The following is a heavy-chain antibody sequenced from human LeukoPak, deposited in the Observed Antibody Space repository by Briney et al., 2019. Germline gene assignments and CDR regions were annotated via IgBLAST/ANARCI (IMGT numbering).Heavy chain of an antibody. D-gene: IGHD1-26*01. J-gene: IGHJ4*02. CDR3: AKGRSGTYYFDY. Sequence: PGGSLRLSCAASGFTFSSYTMSWVRQAPGKGLEWVSATSDSGAGTFYADSAKGRFTISRDNSRNTLYLQMNSLRAEDTAIYYCAKGRSGTYYFDYWGQGTLVTVSS. V-gene: IGHV3-23*01. CDR2: TSDSGAGT. CDR1: GFTFSSYT.